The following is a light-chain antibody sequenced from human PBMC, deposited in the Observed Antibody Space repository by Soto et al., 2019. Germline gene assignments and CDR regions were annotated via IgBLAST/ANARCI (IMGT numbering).Light chain of an antibody. Sequence: QSALTQPASVSGSPGQSITISCTGTSSDIGGYDYVSWYQQRPGKAPKLMIYEVRYRPSGVSNRFSGSKSGNTASLTISGPQAEDEAVSYCCSYTRTSNHYFFGSGTKVTVL. CDR3: CSYTRTSNHYF. J-gene: IGLJ1*01. V-gene: IGLV2-14*01. CDR1: SSDIGGYDY. CDR2: EVR.